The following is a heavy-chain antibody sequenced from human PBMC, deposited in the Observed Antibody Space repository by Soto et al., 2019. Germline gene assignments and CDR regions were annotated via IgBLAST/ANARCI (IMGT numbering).Heavy chain of an antibody. CDR2: IIPIFGTA. CDR3: ARDRAAVAPYGMDV. D-gene: IGHD6-19*01. V-gene: IGHV1-69*13. Sequence: GASVNVSCKASGGTFSSYAISWVRQAPGQGLEWMGGIIPIFGTANYAQKFQGRVTITADESTSTAYMELSSLRSEDTAVYYCARDRAAVAPYGMDVWGQGTTVTVSS. J-gene: IGHJ6*02. CDR1: GGTFSSYA.